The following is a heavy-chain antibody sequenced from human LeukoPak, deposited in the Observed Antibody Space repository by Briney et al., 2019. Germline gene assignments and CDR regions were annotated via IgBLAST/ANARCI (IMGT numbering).Heavy chain of an antibody. CDR1: GGFMTSYY. D-gene: IGHD3-22*01. CDR2: IYYSGST. CDR3: AREGYFDTSGYFEY. Sequence: SETLSLTCSVSGGFMTSYYWSWIRQTPVKGLEWIGYIYYSGSTNYNPSFRSRAIISVDKSNNRFSLKLSAVTAADSAIYYCAREGYFDTSGYFEYWGQGILVTVSP. J-gene: IGHJ4*02. V-gene: IGHV4-59*01.